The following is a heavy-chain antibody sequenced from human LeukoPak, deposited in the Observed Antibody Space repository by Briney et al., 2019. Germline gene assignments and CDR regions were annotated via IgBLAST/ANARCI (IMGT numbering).Heavy chain of an antibody. Sequence: SSETLSLTCTVSGGSISSYYWSWIRQPPGKGLEWIGYIYYSGSTNYNPSLKSRVTISVDTSKNQFSLKLSSVTAADTAVYYCALAGGELAGMIDYWGQGTLVTVSS. CDR3: ALAGGELAGMIDY. V-gene: IGHV4-59*12. J-gene: IGHJ4*02. CDR1: GGSISSYY. D-gene: IGHD1-26*01. CDR2: IYYSGST.